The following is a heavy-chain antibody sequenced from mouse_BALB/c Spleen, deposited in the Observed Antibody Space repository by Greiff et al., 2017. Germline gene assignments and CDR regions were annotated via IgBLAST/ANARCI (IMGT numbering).Heavy chain of an antibody. CDR2: ISSGGSYT. CDR3: ARSYGNYDAMDD. J-gene: IGHJ4*01. D-gene: IGHD2-10*02. Sequence: EVQLVESGGDLVKPGGSLKLSCAASGFTFSSYGMSWVRQTPDKRLEWVATISSGGSYTYYPDSVKGRFTISRDNAKNTLYLQMSSLKSEDTAMYYCARSYGNYDAMDDWGQGTSVTVSS. V-gene: IGHV5-6*01. CDR1: GFTFSSYG.